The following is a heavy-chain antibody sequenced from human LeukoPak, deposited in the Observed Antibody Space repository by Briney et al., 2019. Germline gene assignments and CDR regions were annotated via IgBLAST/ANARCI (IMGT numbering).Heavy chain of an antibody. CDR1: GFTFSSYS. D-gene: IGHD1-26*01. J-gene: IGHJ2*01. CDR3: AREGGGSGLWYYDL. CDR2: IGGGGVTT. Sequence: PGGSLRLSCAASGFTFSSYSMHWVRQAPGKGPEFVSVIGGGGVTTFYADSVKDRFTISRDNSKNTLYLEMGSLRAEDMAVYYCAREGGGSGLWYYDLWGRGTLVTASS. V-gene: IGHV3-64*02.